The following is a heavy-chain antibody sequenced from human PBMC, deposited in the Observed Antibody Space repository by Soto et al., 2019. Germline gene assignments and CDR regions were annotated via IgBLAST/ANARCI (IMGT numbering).Heavy chain of an antibody. CDR3: ARHVGQKGYYYYYGMDV. CDR1: GASISSTSYY. J-gene: IGHJ6*02. V-gene: IGHV4-39*01. CDR2: IYYSGST. Sequence: DTLPLTCTVSGASISSTSYYWGWIRQPPGKGLEWIGSIYYSGSTYYNPSLKSRVTISVDTSKNQFSLKLSSVTAADTAVYYCARHVGQKGYYYYYGMDVWGQGTKVT.